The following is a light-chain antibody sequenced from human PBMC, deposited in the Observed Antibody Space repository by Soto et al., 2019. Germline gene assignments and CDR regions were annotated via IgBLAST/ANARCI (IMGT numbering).Light chain of an antibody. V-gene: IGLV1-44*01. CDR2: SNN. Sequence: QSVLTQPPSASGTPGQRVTISCSGSSPNIGSNTVNWYQQLPGTAPKLLIYSNNQRPSGVPDRFSGSKSGTSASLAISGLQSEDEADYYCAAWDDSLKRVVFGGGTKLTVL. CDR1: SPNIGSNT. J-gene: IGLJ2*01. CDR3: AAWDDSLKRVV.